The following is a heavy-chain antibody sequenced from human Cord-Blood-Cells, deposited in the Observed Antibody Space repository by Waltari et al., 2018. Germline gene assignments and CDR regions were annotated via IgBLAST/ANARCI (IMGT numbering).Heavy chain of an antibody. J-gene: IGHJ2*01. CDR2: IYSGGST. V-gene: IGHV3-53*02. D-gene: IGHD3-10*01. CDR3: ARVGGSGWYFDL. CDR1: GFTVSSNY. Sequence: EVQLVETGGGLIQPGGSLRLSCAASGFTVSSNYMSWVRQAPGKGRGWVSVIYSGGSTYYADAVKGRFSISRDNSKNTLYLQMNSLRAEDTAVYYCARVGGSGWYFDLWGRGTLVTVSS.